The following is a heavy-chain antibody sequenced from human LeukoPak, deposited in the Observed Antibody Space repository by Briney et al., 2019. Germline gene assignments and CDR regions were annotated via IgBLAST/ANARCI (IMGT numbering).Heavy chain of an antibody. J-gene: IGHJ4*02. CDR3: ARDVLGITIFGVAHYFDY. Sequence: PSETLSLTCTVSGGSISGSYWSWIRQPPGKGLEWIGYIYYSGSTNYNPSLKSRVTISVDTSKNQFSLKLSSVTAADTAVYYCARDVLGITIFGVAHYFDYWGQGTLVTVSS. CDR2: IYYSGST. V-gene: IGHV4-59*01. D-gene: IGHD3-3*01. CDR1: GGSISGSY.